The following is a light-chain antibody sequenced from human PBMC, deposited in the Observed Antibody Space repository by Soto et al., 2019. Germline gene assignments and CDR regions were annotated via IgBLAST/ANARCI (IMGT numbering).Light chain of an antibody. Sequence: EIVLTQSPGTLSLSPGERATLSCMASQSVSNSYLAWYQQKPGQAPRLLIYGASSRATGIPDRFSGSGSGTDFTLSISRLEPEDFAVYYCQQYGSSRRTFGQGTRLEI. V-gene: IGKV3-20*01. J-gene: IGKJ5*01. CDR1: QSVSNSY. CDR3: QQYGSSRRT. CDR2: GAS.